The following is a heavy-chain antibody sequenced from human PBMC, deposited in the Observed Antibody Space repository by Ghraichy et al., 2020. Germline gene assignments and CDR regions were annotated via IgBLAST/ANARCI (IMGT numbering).Heavy chain of an antibody. CDR3: ARVIGTVEVAGTGKCYFDY. CDR2: IHHSGST. Sequence: SETLSLTCNVSGGSVSSSNYYWGWIRQPPGKGLEWIANIHHSGSTYYNPSLKSRVTISIDTSKNQFSLNVTSVTAADTAVYYCARVIGTVEVAGTGKCYFDYWGQGTLGTVSS. J-gene: IGHJ4*02. CDR1: GGSVSSSNYY. V-gene: IGHV4-39*01. D-gene: IGHD6-19*01.